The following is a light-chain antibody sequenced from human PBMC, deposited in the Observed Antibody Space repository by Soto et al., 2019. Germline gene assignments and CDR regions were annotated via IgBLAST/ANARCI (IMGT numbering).Light chain of an antibody. CDR3: CSYADSTTYV. Sequence: QSALTQPASVSGSPGQSITISCTGTSSDVGTYNLVSWYQQHPGKAPKLMIYEGSKWPSGVSNRFSGSKSGNTASLTTSGLQAEDEADYYCCSYADSTTYVFGTGTKVTVL. CDR1: SSDVGTYNL. J-gene: IGLJ1*01. V-gene: IGLV2-23*01. CDR2: EGS.